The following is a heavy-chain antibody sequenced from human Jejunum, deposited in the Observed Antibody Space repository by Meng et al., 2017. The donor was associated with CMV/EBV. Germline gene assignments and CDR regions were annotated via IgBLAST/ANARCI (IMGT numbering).Heavy chain of an antibody. CDR1: EFTFSRYD. CDR3: AKAVVVVIIQNWYFDL. Sequence: SEFTFSRYDMSWVRQAPGKGLEWVSAISGSGGSTYYADSVKGRFTISRDNSKNTLYLQMNSLRAEDTAVYYCAKAVVVVIIQNWYFDLWGRGTLVTVSS. D-gene: IGHD3-22*01. CDR2: ISGSGGST. V-gene: IGHV3-23*01. J-gene: IGHJ2*01.